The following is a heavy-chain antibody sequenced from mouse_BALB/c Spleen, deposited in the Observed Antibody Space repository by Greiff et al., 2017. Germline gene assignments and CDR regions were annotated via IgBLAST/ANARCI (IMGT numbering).Heavy chain of an antibody. Sequence: QVQLQQSGAELAKPGASVKMSCKASGYTFTSYWMHWVKQRPGQGLEWIGYINPSTGYTEYNQKFKDKATLTADKSSSTAYMQLSSLTSEDSAVYYCARHWGGGWFAYWGQGTLVTVSA. CDR1: GYTFTSYW. D-gene: IGHD4-1*01. J-gene: IGHJ3*01. V-gene: IGHV1-7*01. CDR2: INPSTGYT. CDR3: ARHWGGGWFAY.